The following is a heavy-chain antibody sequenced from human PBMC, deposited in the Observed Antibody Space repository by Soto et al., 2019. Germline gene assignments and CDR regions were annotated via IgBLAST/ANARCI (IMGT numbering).Heavy chain of an antibody. Sequence: QVQLVQSGTEVKKPGASVNVSCKASGYTFTIYGISWVRQAPGQGLEWMGWISAYSGSTDYAQKFQGRVTLTTDTSTTTAYMELRSLRSDATAVYYCARKGGSSSPLDSWGQGTLVTVSS. CDR1: GYTFTIYG. CDR2: ISAYSGST. V-gene: IGHV1-18*01. CDR3: ARKGGSSSPLDS. J-gene: IGHJ4*02. D-gene: IGHD6-6*01.